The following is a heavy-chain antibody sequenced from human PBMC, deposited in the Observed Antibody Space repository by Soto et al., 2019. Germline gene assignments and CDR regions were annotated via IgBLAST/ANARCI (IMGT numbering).Heavy chain of an antibody. CDR3: ARRRGRYYDSSGNFDY. Sequence: PSETLSLTCTVSGGSISSGDYYWSWIRQPPGKGLEWIGYIYYSGSTYYNPSLKSRVTISVDTSKNQFSLKLSSVTAADTAVYYCARRRGRYYDSSGNFDYWGQGTLVTVSS. CDR1: GGSISSGDYY. J-gene: IGHJ4*02. CDR2: IYYSGST. V-gene: IGHV4-30-4*01. D-gene: IGHD3-22*01.